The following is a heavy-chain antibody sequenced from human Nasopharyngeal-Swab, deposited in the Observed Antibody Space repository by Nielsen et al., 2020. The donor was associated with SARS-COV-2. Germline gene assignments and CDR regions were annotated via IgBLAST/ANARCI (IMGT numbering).Heavy chain of an antibody. V-gene: IGHV3-7*01. CDR2: IKQDGSEK. Sequence: GESLKISCAASGFTFSSYWMSWVRQAPGTGLEWVANIKQDGSEKYYVDSVKGRFTISRDNAKNSLYLQMNSLRAEDTAVYYCARDFLLDRVPNWFDPWGQGTLVTVSS. D-gene: IGHD2-2*03. CDR3: ARDFLLDRVPNWFDP. CDR1: GFTFSSYW. J-gene: IGHJ5*02.